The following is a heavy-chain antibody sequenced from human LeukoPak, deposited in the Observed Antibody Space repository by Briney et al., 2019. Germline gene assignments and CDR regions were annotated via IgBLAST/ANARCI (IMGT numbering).Heavy chain of an antibody. CDR3: ARDSGNYHFDS. CDR1: GDSVSSKSAA. CDR2: TYYRSKWFN. J-gene: IGHJ4*02. V-gene: IGHV6-1*01. Sequence: SQTLSLTCATSGDSVSSKSAAWNWIRQSPSSGLEWLGRTYYRSKWFNDYAVSVKSRITVNPDTSKNQSSLQLNSVTPEDTAVYYCARDSGNYHFDSWGQGTLVTVSS. D-gene: IGHD1-26*01.